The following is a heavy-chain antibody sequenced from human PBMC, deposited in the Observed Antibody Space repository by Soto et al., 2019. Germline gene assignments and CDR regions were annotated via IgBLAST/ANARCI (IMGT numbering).Heavy chain of an antibody. J-gene: IGHJ4*02. D-gene: IGHD3-9*01. CDR1: GFTFTNYA. Sequence: EVQLLESGGDLVQPGGSLRLSCAASGFTFTNYAMTWVRLAPGRRLEWVSTISSRGDSTYYADSVKGRLTISRDNSKNTLSLLMNSLRAEDTAVYWCAKTPNSRLLNSWGQGALVTVSS. CDR3: AKTPNSRLLNS. V-gene: IGHV3-23*01. CDR2: ISSRGDST.